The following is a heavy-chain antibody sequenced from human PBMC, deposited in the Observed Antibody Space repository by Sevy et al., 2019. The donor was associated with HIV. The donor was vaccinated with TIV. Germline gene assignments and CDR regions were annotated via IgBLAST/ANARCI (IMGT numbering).Heavy chain of an antibody. J-gene: IGHJ4*02. CDR2: VYFTGST. CDR1: GGSISSSTYY. D-gene: IGHD3-9*01. V-gene: IGHV4-39*01. Sequence: SETLSLTCSVSGGSISSSTYYWGWIRQPPGRGLEWIGSVYFTGSTYYNPSLKSRDTISVDTSKNEFSLKVNSVTAADTAVYYCARLGGLRFFDWSSLNYFDYWGQGTLVTVSS. CDR3: ARLGGLRFFDWSSLNYFDY.